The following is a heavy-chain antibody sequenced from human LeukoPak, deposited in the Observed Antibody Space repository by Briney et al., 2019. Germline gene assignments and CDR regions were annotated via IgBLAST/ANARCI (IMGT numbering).Heavy chain of an antibody. J-gene: IGHJ4*02. CDR1: GGSIRRSTYY. CDR2: INHSGST. V-gene: IGHV4-39*07. CDR3: ARDVIAVASPGFDY. Sequence: PSETLSLTCTVSGGSIRRSTYYWGWIRQPPGKGLEWIGEINHSGSTNYNPSLKSRVTISVDTSKNQFSLKLSSVTAADTAVYYCARDVIAVASPGFDYWGQGTLVTVSS. D-gene: IGHD6-19*01.